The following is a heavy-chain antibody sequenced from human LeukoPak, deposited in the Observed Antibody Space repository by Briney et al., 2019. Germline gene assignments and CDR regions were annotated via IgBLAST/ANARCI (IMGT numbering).Heavy chain of an antibody. D-gene: IGHD2-15*01. CDR2: INPSGGST. V-gene: IGHV1-46*01. Sequence: ASVKVSCKASGYTFTSYYMHWVRQAPGQGLEWMGIINPSGGSTSYAQKFQGRVTMTRDTSTSTVYMELSSLRSEDTAVYYCAIPREDCSGGSCYQDYFDYWGQGTLVTVPS. CDR1: GYTFTSYY. CDR3: AIPREDCSGGSCYQDYFDY. J-gene: IGHJ4*02.